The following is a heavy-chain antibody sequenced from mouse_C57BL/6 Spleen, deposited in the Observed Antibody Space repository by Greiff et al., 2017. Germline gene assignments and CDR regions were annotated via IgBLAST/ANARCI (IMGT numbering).Heavy chain of an antibody. D-gene: IGHD2-4*01. CDR2: IRSKSNNYAT. CDR1: GFSFNTYA. J-gene: IGHJ2*01. CDR3: VREGGLRGAHYFDY. V-gene: IGHV10-1*01. Sequence: EVQLVESGGGLVQPKGSLILSCAASGFSFNTYAMNWVRQAPGKGLEWVARIRSKSNNYATYYADSVKDRFTISRDDSESMLYLQMNNLKTEDTAMYYCVREGGLRGAHYFDYWGQGTTLTVSS.